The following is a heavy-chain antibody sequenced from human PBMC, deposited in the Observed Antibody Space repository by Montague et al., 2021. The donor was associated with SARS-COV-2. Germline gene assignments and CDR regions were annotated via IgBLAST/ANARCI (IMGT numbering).Heavy chain of an antibody. J-gene: IGHJ4*01. CDR2: IYHYGSA. CDR1: GGSISSSSYY. CDR3: ARHDNGDWYYFDY. D-gene: IGHD2-21*01. V-gene: IGHV4-61*05. Sequence: SETLSLTCTVSGGSISSSSYYWSWIRQPPGKGLEWIGCIYHYGSAKYNPSLRGRVTISVDTSKNQFSLKLSSVTAVDTAVYYCARHDNGDWYYFDYWGQGTLVTVSS.